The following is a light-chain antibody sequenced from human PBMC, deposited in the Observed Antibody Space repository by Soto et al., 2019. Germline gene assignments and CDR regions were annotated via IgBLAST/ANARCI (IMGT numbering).Light chain of an antibody. CDR2: GAS. CDR1: QSVSSSY. V-gene: IGKV3-20*01. CDR3: QQYNNSPWT. J-gene: IGKJ1*01. Sequence: EIVLTQSPGTLSLSPGERATLSCRASQSVSSSYLAWYQQKPGQAPRLLIYGASSRATGIPDRFSGSGSGTDFTLTISRLEPEDFAVSFCQQYNNSPWTFGQGTKVEIK.